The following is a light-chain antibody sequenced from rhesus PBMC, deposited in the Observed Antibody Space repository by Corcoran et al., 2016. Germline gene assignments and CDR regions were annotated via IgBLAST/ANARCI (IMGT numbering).Light chain of an antibody. CDR2: KAS. CDR1: QGIRSW. Sequence: DIQMTQSPSSLSASVGATVTITCRASQGIRSWLPWYQQKPGKAPKLLIYKASSLPSGVPSRFSGLGSGTDFTLTISSLQSEDFATYYCQQYSSRPYSFGQGTKVEIK. V-gene: IGKV1-22*01. J-gene: IGKJ2*01. CDR3: QQYSSRPYS.